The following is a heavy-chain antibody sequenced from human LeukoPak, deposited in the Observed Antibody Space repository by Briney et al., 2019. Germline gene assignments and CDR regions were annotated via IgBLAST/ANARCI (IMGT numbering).Heavy chain of an antibody. Sequence: GGSLRLSCAASGFTVSSNYMSWVRQAPGKGLEWVSVIYSGGSTYYADSVKGRFTISRDNSKNTLCLQMNSLRAEDTAVYYCARSYSSSPFDYWGQGTLVTVSS. CDR2: IYSGGST. CDR3: ARSYSSSPFDY. J-gene: IGHJ4*02. V-gene: IGHV3-53*01. D-gene: IGHD6-13*01. CDR1: GFTVSSNY.